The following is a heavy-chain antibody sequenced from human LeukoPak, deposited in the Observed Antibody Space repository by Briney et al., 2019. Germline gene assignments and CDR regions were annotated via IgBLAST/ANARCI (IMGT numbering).Heavy chain of an antibody. CDR1: GFNFNYFA. Sequence: GASLRLSWSAAGFNFNYFAMSWVRQAPGKRLEWVSTLADSGSGSSYAYSLRGRFTISRDNYNNMVYLQMHSVRVDDSDVYYCSRIKYGGNSGYHFDYWGQGTLVTVSS. D-gene: IGHD4-23*01. CDR3: SRIKYGGNSGYHFDY. V-gene: IGHV3-23*01. J-gene: IGHJ4*02. CDR2: LADSGSGS.